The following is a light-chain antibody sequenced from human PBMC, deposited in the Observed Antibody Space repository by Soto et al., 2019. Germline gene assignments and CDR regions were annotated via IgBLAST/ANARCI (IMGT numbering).Light chain of an antibody. CDR1: QSISKN. J-gene: IGKJ2*01. CDR2: SAS. Sequence: DIQMTQSPASLSASVGDRVTITCRTSQSISKNLNWYQHKVGKAPQLLIYSASDSQAGVPSRFSGSGSGTDFTLIISGLQPEDFATYYCQQSYISPYTLGKGTKVDTK. V-gene: IGKV1-39*01. CDR3: QQSYISPYT.